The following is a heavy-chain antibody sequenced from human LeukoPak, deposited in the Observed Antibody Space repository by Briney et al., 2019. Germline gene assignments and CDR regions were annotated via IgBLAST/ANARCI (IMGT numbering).Heavy chain of an antibody. D-gene: IGHD6-13*01. CDR3: ASLTIAAAGRIFDY. CDR1: GFTVSSNY. Sequence: GGSLRLSCAASGFTVSSNYMSWVRQAPGKGLEWVSIIYSGGSTYYADSVKGRFTISRDNAKNTLYLQMNSLRAEDTAVYYCASLTIAAAGRIFDYWGQGTLVTVSS. J-gene: IGHJ4*02. CDR2: IYSGGST. V-gene: IGHV3-53*01.